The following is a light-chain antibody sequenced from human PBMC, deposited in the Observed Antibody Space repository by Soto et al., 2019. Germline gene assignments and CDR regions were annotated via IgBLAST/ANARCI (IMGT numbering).Light chain of an antibody. CDR2: ANS. CDR3: QSYDSSLYWV. CDR1: SSNIGAGYD. V-gene: IGLV1-40*01. J-gene: IGLJ3*02. Sequence: QAVVTQPPSVSGAPGQRVTISCTGSSSNIGAGYDVHWYQQLPGTAPKLLIYANSNRPSGVPERFSGSKSGTSASLAITGLRAEDEADYYCQSYDSSLYWVFGGGTKLTVL.